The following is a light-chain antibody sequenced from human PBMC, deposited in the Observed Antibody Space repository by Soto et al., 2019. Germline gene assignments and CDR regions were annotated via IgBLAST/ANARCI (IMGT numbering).Light chain of an antibody. V-gene: IGLV2-8*01. CDR2: EVT. Sequence: QAVLTQPPSASGSLGQSVTISCTGTSSDVGAYNYVSWYQQHPGKAPKLMIYEVTRRPSGVPDRFSGSKSGNTASLNVSGLQAEDEADYYCCSYADNNDYVFGTGTKV. CDR3: CSYADNNDYV. J-gene: IGLJ1*01. CDR1: SSDVGAYNY.